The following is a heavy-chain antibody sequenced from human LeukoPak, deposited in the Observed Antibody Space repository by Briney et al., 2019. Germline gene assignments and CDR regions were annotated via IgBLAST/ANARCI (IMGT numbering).Heavy chain of an antibody. J-gene: IGHJ4*02. V-gene: IGHV1-69*05. D-gene: IGHD2-2*01. CDR3: ARDFGCSSTSCYGRFDY. CDR1: GGTFISYA. CDR2: IIPIFGTA. Sequence: ASVNVSCKASGGTFISYAISWVRQAPGQGLEWMGGIIPIFGTANYAQKFQGRVTITTDESTSTAYMELSSLRSEDTAVYYCARDFGCSSTSCYGRFDYWGQGTLVTVSS.